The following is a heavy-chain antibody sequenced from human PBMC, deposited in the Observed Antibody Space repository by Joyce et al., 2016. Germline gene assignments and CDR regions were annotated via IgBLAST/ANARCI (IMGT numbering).Heavy chain of an antibody. J-gene: IGHJ6*02. CDR3: ARLAAEGGTYRPRMDV. V-gene: IGHV1-69*01. Sequence: QVHLVQSGAEVKKPGSSVKVSCRSSGDTFSSYAFTWVRQAPGQGIEWMGHFIHIFGISKYARNFQGRVTMTADESTTTVYMELSSLTSEDTAFYYCARLAAEGGTYRPRMDVWGQGTTVTVSS. D-gene: IGHD3-16*02. CDR2: FIHIFGIS. CDR1: GDTFSSYA.